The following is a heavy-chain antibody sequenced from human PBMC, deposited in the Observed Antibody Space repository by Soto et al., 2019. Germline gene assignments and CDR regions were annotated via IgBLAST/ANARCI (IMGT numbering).Heavy chain of an antibody. CDR2: ISCSGGST. J-gene: IGHJ4*02. D-gene: IGHD3-3*02. Sequence: LPRSCAASGFTFSSYPMCWVHKAPGKGMEWVSAISCSGGSTYYADSVKGRFTISRDNSKNTLYLQMPSLRADDTAVYYCARSLFLASTDTEPFDYWGQGTLVTVSS. CDR1: GFTFSSYP. CDR3: ARSLFLASTDTEPFDY. V-gene: IGHV3-23*01.